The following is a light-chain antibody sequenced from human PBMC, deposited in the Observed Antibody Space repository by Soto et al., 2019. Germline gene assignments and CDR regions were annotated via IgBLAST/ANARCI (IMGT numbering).Light chain of an antibody. J-gene: IGLJ2*01. Sequence: QSVLTQPASVSGSPGQSITISCTGTSSDIGGYNYVSWYQQYPGKVPKVVIYDVRNRPSGVSDRFSGSKSGNTASLTISGLQAEDEADYYCSSYTSSTTLIFGGGTKVTVL. CDR2: DVR. CDR3: SSYTSSTTLI. V-gene: IGLV2-14*01. CDR1: SSDIGGYNY.